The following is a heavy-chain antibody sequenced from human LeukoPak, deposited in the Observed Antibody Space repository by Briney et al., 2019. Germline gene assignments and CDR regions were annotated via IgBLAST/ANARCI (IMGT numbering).Heavy chain of an antibody. CDR1: GFTFDDYA. Sequence: GGSLRLSCAASGFTFDDYAMHWVRQAPGKGLEWVSGISWNSGSIVYADPVKGRFTISRDNAKNSLYLQMNSLRAEDTAVYYCASHQWLVQIDYWGQGTLVTVSS. D-gene: IGHD6-19*01. V-gene: IGHV3-9*01. J-gene: IGHJ4*02. CDR3: ASHQWLVQIDY. CDR2: ISWNSGSI.